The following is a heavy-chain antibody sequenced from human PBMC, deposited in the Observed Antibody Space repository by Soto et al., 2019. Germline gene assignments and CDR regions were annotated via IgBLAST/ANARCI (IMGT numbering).Heavy chain of an antibody. CDR3: SGQEHSRSTDAPFLVNGYFDL. CDR1: GGSISSSKW. D-gene: IGHD6-6*01. Sequence: QMQLQESGPGLVWPSGTLSLTCGVSGGSISSSKWWTWVRQPPGKGPEWIGEKYHSGSTNYNPSLPGRGRITFDNVTKPSSLTLASFNPAGPAVYSCSGQEHSRSTDAPFLVNGYFDLWGRGILVTVSS. J-gene: IGHJ2*01. CDR2: KYHSGST. V-gene: IGHV4-4*02.